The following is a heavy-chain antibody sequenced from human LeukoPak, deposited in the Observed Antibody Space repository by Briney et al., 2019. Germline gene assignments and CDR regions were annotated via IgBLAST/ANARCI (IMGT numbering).Heavy chain of an antibody. D-gene: IGHD5-18*01. CDR2: IIPIFGTA. V-gene: IGHV1-69*13. Sequence: ASVKVSCKASGGTFSSYAISWVRQAPGQGLEWMGGIIPIFGTANCAQKFQGRVTITADESTSTAYMELSSLRSEDTAVYYCARRESTRGYSYGLGNYYYYGMDVWGQGTTVTVSS. J-gene: IGHJ6*02. CDR3: ARRESTRGYSYGLGNYYYYGMDV. CDR1: GGTFSSYA.